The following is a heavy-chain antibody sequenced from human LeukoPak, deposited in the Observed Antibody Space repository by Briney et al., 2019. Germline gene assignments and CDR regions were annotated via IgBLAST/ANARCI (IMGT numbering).Heavy chain of an antibody. V-gene: IGHV4-38-2*01. CDR2: VHQTGSP. J-gene: IGHJ3*02. D-gene: IGHD3-16*02. CDR1: GSSVNSEQY. Sequence: SETLSLTCDVSGSSVNSEQYWGWMRHSPGAGLEWIGRVHQTGSPYYNPSLGSRVSLSIDSTKNSFSLRLTSVTAADTAVYYCAMLRLGELSLLANAYDIWGQGTMVIVSS. CDR3: AMLRLGELSLLANAYDI.